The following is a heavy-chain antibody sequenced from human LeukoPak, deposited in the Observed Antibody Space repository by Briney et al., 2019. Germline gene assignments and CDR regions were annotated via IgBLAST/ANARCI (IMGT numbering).Heavy chain of an antibody. CDR2: IYYTGTT. CDR3: ARGLVVYYYGSGSHNWFDP. V-gene: IGHV4-59*12. D-gene: IGHD3-10*01. Sequence: PSETLSLTCTVSGGSISSYYWSWIRQPPGKGLEWIGYIYYTGTTNYNPSLKSRVTISVDTSKNQFSLKLSSVTAADTAVYYCARGLVVYYYGSGSHNWFDPWGQGTLVTVSS. CDR1: GGSISSYY. J-gene: IGHJ5*02.